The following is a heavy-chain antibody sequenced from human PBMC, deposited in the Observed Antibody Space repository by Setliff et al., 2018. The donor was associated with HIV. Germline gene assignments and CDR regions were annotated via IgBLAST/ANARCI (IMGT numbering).Heavy chain of an antibody. CDR1: GYSISSGYY. J-gene: IGHJ4*01. V-gene: IGHV4-38-2*01. D-gene: IGHD3-10*01. CDR3: ARHAGLLWFGELWRGGEYYFDS. CDR2: IYHSGST. Sequence: PSETLSLTCAVSGYSISSGYYWGWIRQPPGKGLEWIGSIYHSGSTYYNPSLKSRVTISADTSKNQFSLKLSSVTVADTAVYHCARHAGLLWFGELWRGGEYYFDSWG.